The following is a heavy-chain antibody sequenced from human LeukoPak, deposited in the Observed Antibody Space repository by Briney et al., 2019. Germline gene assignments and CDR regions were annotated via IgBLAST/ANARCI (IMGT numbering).Heavy chain of an antibody. J-gene: IGHJ4*02. CDR3: ARETRSLVIGAAAGPWNY. CDR2: INPSGDTT. CDR1: GYTFSSYY. Sequence: GASVKFSCKASGYTFSSYYMHWVRQAPGQGLEWIGIINPSGDTTSYAQKFQDRVTMTRDTSTSTVYMELSSLRSEDTAVYYCARETRSLVIGAAAGPWNYWGQGTLVTVSS. V-gene: IGHV1-46*01. D-gene: IGHD6-13*01.